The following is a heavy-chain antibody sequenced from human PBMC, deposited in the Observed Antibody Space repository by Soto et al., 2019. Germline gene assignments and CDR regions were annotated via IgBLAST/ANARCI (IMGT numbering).Heavy chain of an antibody. D-gene: IGHD2-15*01. CDR1: GDSISSGGYY. CDR2: IDYSGST. Sequence: SETLSLTCTVSGDSISSGGYYWSWIRQHPGKGLEWIGYIDYSGSTYYNPSLKSRVTMSIDTSKNQFSLNLSSVTAADTAVFYCARGRYRRGASRNTPVNWFEPWEQVPLGIVCS. J-gene: IGHJ5*02. CDR3: ARGRYRRGASRNTPVNWFEP. V-gene: IGHV4-31*03.